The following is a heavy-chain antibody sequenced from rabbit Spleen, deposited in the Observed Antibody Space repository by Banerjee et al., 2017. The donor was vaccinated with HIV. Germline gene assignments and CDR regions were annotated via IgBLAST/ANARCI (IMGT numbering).Heavy chain of an antibody. CDR2: IDAGSSGFT. V-gene: IGHV1S45*01. D-gene: IGHD1-1*01. CDR3: ARDSSSSFSSYGMDL. Sequence: QQQLVESGGGLVKPGGTLTLTCKASGISFGISDYMCWVRQAPGKGLEWIACIDAGSSGFTYHASWAKGRFTISKTSSTTVTLQATSLTAADTATYFCARDSSSSFSSYGMDLWGPGTLVTVS. CDR1: GISFGISDY. J-gene: IGHJ6*01.